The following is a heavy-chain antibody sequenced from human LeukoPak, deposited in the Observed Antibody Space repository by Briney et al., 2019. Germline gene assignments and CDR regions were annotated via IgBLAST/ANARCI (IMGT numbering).Heavy chain of an antibody. CDR2: IKQDGSET. V-gene: IGHV3-7*02. CDR3: ARLGGWDIDY. D-gene: IGHD6-19*01. J-gene: IGHJ4*02. Sequence: PGGSLRLSCAASGFTFNNYWMSWVRQAPGKGLEWVANIKQDGSETYYVDSVQGRFTISRDNTKNSLYLQMNSPRDEDTAVYYCARLGGWDIDYWGQGTPVTVSS. CDR1: GFTFNNYW.